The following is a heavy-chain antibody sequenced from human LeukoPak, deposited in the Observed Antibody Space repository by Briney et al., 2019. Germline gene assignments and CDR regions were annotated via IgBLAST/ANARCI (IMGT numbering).Heavy chain of an antibody. CDR2: IYYSGST. CDR3: ARAWGFSRMDV. J-gene: IGHJ6*03. D-gene: IGHD3-16*01. CDR1: GGSISRGDYY. V-gene: IGHV4-30-4*08. Sequence: SETLTLTCTVSGGSISRGDYYWSRIPQPPGKGLEWIGYIYYSGSTYYNPCLRSRVTISVDTSKNQFSLKLSSVTAADRAVYYCARAWGFSRMDVWGKGTTVTVSS.